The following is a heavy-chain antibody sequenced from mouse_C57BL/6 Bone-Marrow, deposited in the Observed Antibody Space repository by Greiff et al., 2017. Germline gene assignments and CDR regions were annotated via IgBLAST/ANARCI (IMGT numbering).Heavy chain of an antibody. CDR2: IWPGGGT. CDR1: GFSLTSYA. CDR3: AILWAWFAY. D-gene: IGHD6-2*01. V-gene: IGHV2-9-1*01. J-gene: IGHJ3*01. Sequence: VQLQQSGPGLVAPSPSVSITCTVSGFSLTSYAISWVRQPPGKGLEWLGVIWPGGGTNYNSAHKSSLTISKDNSKSHVFLKMHSRQTDDTARYYCAILWAWFAYWGQGTLVTVSA.